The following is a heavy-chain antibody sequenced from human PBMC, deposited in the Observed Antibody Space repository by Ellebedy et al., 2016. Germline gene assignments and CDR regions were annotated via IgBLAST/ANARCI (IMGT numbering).Heavy chain of an antibody. CDR3: ARGPPGYGHGWYSDL. Sequence: ESLKISCAASGFTFSTFWMTWVRQAPGKGLEWIGYIYYSGSTNYNPSLKSRVTISVDTSKNQFSLKLSSVTATDTAVYYCARGPPGYGHGWYSDLWGRGTLVTVSS. CDR2: IYYSGST. D-gene: IGHD5-12*01. CDR1: GFTFSTFW. J-gene: IGHJ2*01. V-gene: IGHV4-59*01.